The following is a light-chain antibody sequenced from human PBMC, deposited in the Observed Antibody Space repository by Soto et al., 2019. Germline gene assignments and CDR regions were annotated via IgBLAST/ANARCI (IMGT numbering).Light chain of an antibody. Sequence: DIQLTQSQSSLSASVGERVTLTCLASQGIDTSLAWYQQKPGKAPKLLIYAASNFQSGVPSRFSGSGSGTEFTLTISDLQPEDFATYYCQHLTAYPITFGQGTRLEIK. CDR2: AAS. V-gene: IGKV1-9*01. CDR1: QGIDTS. CDR3: QHLTAYPIT. J-gene: IGKJ5*01.